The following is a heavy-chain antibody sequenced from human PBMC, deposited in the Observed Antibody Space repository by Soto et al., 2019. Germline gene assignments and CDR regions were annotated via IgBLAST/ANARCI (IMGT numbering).Heavy chain of an antibody. D-gene: IGHD5-18*01. V-gene: IGHV3-23*01. CDR1: EFTFSSYS. Sequence: GVSPRLSFAASEFTFSSYSMSWVRQAPGKGLEWVSAISGNGAGTYYADSVKGRFTISRDNSKNTLYLQMNSLRAEDTAVYYCAKQRYSYGYAHWGQGTLVTVSS. CDR3: AKQRYSYGYAH. CDR2: ISGNGAGT. J-gene: IGHJ4*02.